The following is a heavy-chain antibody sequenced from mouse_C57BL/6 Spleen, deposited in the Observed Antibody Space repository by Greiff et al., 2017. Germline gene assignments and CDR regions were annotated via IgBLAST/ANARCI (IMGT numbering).Heavy chain of an antibody. D-gene: IGHD1-1*01. J-gene: IGHJ2*01. CDR2: IKPNYGTT. Sequence: VQLQQSGPELVKPGASVKISCKASGYSFTDYNMNWVKQSNGKSLEWIGVIKPNYGTTSYNQKFKGKATLTVDQSSSTAYMQLNSLTSEDSAVYSCARYYYGSSHYFDYWGQVTTLTVSS. CDR3: ARYYYGSSHYFDY. V-gene: IGHV1-39*01. CDR1: GYSFTDYN.